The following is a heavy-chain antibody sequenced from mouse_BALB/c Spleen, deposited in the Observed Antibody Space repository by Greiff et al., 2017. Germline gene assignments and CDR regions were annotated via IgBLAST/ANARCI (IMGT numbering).Heavy chain of an antibody. CDR1: GYSFTGYY. CDR3: AREWNGKGSYFDY. J-gene: IGHJ2*01. V-gene: IGHV1-26*01. CDR2: INPYNGAT. Sequence: EVQLQQSGPELVKPGASVKISCKASGYSFTGYYMHWVKQSHVKSLEWIGRINPYNGATSYNQNFKDKASLTVDKSSSTAYMELHSLTSEDSAVYYCAREWNGKGSYFDYWGQGTTLTVSS. D-gene: IGHD2-1*01.